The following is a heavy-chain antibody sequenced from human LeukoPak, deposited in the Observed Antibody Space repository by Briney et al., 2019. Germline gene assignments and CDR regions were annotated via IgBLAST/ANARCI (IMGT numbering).Heavy chain of an antibody. CDR1: GGSISSYY. D-gene: IGHD6-13*01. CDR2: IYYSGST. V-gene: IGHV4-59*12. J-gene: IGHJ4*02. CDR3: ARETPQYSNNWYFDY. Sequence: SETLSLTCTVSGGSISSYYWSWIRQPPGKGLEWIGYIYYSGSTNYNPSLKSRVTMSVDTSKSQFSLNLSSVTAADTAVYYCARETPQYSNNWYFDYWGQGTLVTVSS.